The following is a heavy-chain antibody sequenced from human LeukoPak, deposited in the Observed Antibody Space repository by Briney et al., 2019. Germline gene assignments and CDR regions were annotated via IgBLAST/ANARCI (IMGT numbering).Heavy chain of an antibody. CDR3: ARRYGSGSYYHYYYMDV. D-gene: IGHD3-10*01. CDR2: IYYSGST. CDR1: GGSISSYY. Sequence: SETPSLTCTVSGGSISSYYWSWIRQPPGKGLEWIGYIYYSGSTNYNPSLKSRVTISVDTSKNQFSLKLSSVTAADTAVYYCARRYGSGSYYHYYYMDVWGKGTTVTVSS. J-gene: IGHJ6*03. V-gene: IGHV4-59*08.